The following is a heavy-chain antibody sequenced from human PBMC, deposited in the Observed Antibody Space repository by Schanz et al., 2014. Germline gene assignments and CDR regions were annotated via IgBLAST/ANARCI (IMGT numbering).Heavy chain of an antibody. CDR3: GRRGRQQVAPQDYHYGMDV. D-gene: IGHD6-13*01. V-gene: IGHV3-66*02. CDR2: IYSGGST. Sequence: EVQLVESGGGLVQPGGSLRLSCAASGFTVSINYMSWVRQAPGKGLEWVSVIYSGGSTYYTDSVKGRFTVSRDNSRNILYLEMNSLRPEDTAVYYCGRRGRQQVAPQDYHYGMDVWGQGTTVSVSS. CDR1: GFTVSINY. J-gene: IGHJ6*02.